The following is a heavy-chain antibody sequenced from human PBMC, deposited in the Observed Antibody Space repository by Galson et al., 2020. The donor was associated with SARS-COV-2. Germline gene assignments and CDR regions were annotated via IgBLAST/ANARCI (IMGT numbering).Heavy chain of an antibody. D-gene: IGHD3-16*01. J-gene: IGHJ4*02. CDR3: VMGDRTDGYSSWGLPDF. CDR1: GDSMNTYNYH. Sequence: ASETLSLTCSVSGDSMNTYNYHWGWIRQPPGEGLEWIGSISYSGTTYYNPSLKSRVTISLDTSKNQFSLKLTSMTAADTALYYCVMGDRTDGYSSWGLPDFWGQGTRVTVSS. V-gene: IGHV4-39*07. CDR2: ISYSGTT.